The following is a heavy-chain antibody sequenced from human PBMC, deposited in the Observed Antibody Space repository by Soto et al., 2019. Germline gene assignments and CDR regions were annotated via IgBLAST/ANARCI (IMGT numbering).Heavy chain of an antibody. CDR3: ARDVYTYYYDSSGYYGPFFDY. Sequence: SVKVSCKASGYTFTSYYMHWVRQAPGQGLEWMGIINPSGGSTSYAQKFQGRVTMTRDTSTSTVYMELSSLRSEDTAVYYCARDVYTYYYDSSGYYGPFFDYWGQGTLVTVSS. J-gene: IGHJ4*02. D-gene: IGHD3-22*01. V-gene: IGHV1-46*01. CDR2: INPSGGST. CDR1: GYTFTSYY.